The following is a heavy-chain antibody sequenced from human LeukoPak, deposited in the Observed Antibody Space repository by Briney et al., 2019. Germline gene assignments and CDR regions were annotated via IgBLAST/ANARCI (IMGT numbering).Heavy chain of an antibody. CDR2: ISYDGTNK. D-gene: IGHD5-12*01. V-gene: IGHV3-30*03. J-gene: IGHJ4*02. CDR3: TRGTVPGLATTYGTYFDS. Sequence: GGSLRLSCAASGFTFSGYWMAWVRQAPGKGLEWVAIISYDGTNKYYLDSVKGRFTISRDNSKNTLYLQMDSLRAEDTAVYYCTRGTVPGLATTYGTYFDSWGQGTLVTVSS. CDR1: GFTFSGYW.